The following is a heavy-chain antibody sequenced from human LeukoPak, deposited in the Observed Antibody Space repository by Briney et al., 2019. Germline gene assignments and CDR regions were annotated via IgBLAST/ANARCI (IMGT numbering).Heavy chain of an antibody. D-gene: IGHD6-19*01. J-gene: IGHJ3*02. CDR1: GSTFSSHA. CDR3: VKDRENSSGWYGRRAFDI. Sequence: GESLRLSCSASGSTFSSHAMHWVRQAPGKGLEYVSAISSNGGSTYYADSVKGRFTISRDSSKNTLYLQMSSLRAEDTAVYYCVKDRENSSGWYGRRAFDIWGQGTMVTVSS. V-gene: IGHV3-64D*06. CDR2: ISSNGGST.